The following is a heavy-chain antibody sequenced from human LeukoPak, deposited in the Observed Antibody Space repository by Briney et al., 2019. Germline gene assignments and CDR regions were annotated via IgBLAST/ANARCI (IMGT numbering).Heavy chain of an antibody. J-gene: IGHJ4*02. V-gene: IGHV3-23*01. Sequence: VVLRRCFASSGGSVRCWARGWVREAAGKVLEWVSAISGSGGSTYYADSVKGRFTISRDNSKNTLYLQMNSLRAEDTSIYFCAKALEQETVIALDSWGQGTLVTVSS. CDR1: GGSVRCWA. CDR3: AKALEQETVIALDS. D-gene: IGHD6-13*01. CDR2: ISGSGGST.